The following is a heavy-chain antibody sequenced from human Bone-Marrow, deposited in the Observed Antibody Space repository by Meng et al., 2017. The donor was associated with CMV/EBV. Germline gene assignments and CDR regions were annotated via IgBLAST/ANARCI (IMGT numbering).Heavy chain of an antibody. CDR2: INHSGST. CDR1: GGSFSGYY. V-gene: IGHV4-34*01. D-gene: IGHD6-13*01. CDR3: ARGGVFIAAAVLSVYYYYYYGMDV. Sequence: SETLSLTCAVYGGSFSGYYWSWIRQPPGKGLEWIGEINHSGSTNYNSSLKSRVTISVDTSKNQFSLKLSSVTAADTAVYYCARGGVFIAAAVLSVYYYYYYGMDVWGQGTTVTVSS. J-gene: IGHJ6*02.